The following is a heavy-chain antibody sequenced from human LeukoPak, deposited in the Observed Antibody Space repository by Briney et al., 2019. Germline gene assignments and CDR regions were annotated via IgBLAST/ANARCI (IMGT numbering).Heavy chain of an antibody. J-gene: IGHJ4*02. D-gene: IGHD2-2*01. CDR2: IRYDGSNK. CDR3: AKYGGYCSSTSCSFFDY. V-gene: IGHV3-30*02. CDR1: GFTFSSYG. Sequence: GGSLRLSCAASGFTFSSYGMHWVRQAPGKGLEWVAFIRYDGSNKYYADSVKGRFTISRDNSKNTLYLQMNSLRAEDTAVYYCAKYGGYCSSTSCSFFDYWGQGTLVTVSS.